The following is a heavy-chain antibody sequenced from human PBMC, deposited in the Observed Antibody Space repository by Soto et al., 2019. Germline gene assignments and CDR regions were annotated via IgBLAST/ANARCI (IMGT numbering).Heavy chain of an antibody. J-gene: IGHJ4*02. Sequence: SETLSLTCSVSGGSISSRDYYWSWIRQHPGKGLEWIGSISYSGSTYYNPPLTSRLTISVDISESQFALMLSSVTAADTAVYYCATTRAAPYRGIFDYSGRGTLVTVSS. CDR2: ISYSGST. V-gene: IGHV4-31*03. D-gene: IGHD4-4*01. CDR1: GGSISSRDYY. CDR3: ATTRAAPYRGIFDY.